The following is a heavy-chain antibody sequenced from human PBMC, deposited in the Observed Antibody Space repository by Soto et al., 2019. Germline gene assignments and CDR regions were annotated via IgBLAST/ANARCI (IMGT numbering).Heavy chain of an antibody. CDR1: GFTFSSYA. Sequence: GGSLRLSCAASGFTFSSYAMSWVRQAPGKGLEWVSAISGSGGSTYYADSVKGRFTISRDNSKNTLYLQMNSLRAEDTAVYYCAKSLPSYSGSYYPYYYYGMDVWGQGTTVTVSS. CDR2: ISGSGGST. J-gene: IGHJ6*02. CDR3: AKSLPSYSGSYYPYYYYGMDV. D-gene: IGHD1-26*01. V-gene: IGHV3-23*01.